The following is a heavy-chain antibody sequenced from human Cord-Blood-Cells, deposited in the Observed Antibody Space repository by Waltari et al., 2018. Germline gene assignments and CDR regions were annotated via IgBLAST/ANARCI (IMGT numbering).Heavy chain of an antibody. J-gene: IGHJ5*02. D-gene: IGHD6-13*01. CDR2: NSAYNGNT. CDR1: GYTFTSYG. V-gene: IGHV1-18*01. Sequence: QVQLVQSGAEVKKPGASVKVSCKASGYTFTSYGIRGVLKPPGQGLEWMGWNSAYNGNTNYAQKLQGRVTMTTDTSTSTAYMELRSLRSDDTAVYYCARVGGAAGSGGWFDPWGQGTLVTVSS. CDR3: ARVGGAAGSGGWFDP.